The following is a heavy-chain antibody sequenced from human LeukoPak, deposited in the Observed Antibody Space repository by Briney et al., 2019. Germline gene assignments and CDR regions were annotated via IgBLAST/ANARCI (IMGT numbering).Heavy chain of an antibody. D-gene: IGHD2-2*01. Sequence: PGGSLRLSCAVSGFTFGSYWMSWVRQAPGKGLEWVASIKEEGSEKHYVDSVKGRFTISRDNAKNSLYLQMHSLRAEDTAVYYCARGHYQLSWGQGILVTVSS. CDR2: IKEEGSEK. CDR3: ARGHYQLS. CDR1: GFTFGSYW. J-gene: IGHJ5*02. V-gene: IGHV3-7*01.